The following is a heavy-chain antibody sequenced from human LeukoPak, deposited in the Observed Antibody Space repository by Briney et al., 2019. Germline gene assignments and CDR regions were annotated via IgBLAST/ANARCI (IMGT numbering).Heavy chain of an antibody. CDR1: GFTFSSYS. Sequence: GGSLRLSCAASGFTFSSYSMNWVRQAPGKGLEWVSAIGGSGNTYYADSVKGRFTISRDNAKNTLYLQMNSLRAEDTAVYFCAKAKTAAGSDYWGQGTLVTVSS. D-gene: IGHD6-13*01. CDR2: IGGSGNT. CDR3: AKAKTAAGSDY. J-gene: IGHJ4*02. V-gene: IGHV3-23*01.